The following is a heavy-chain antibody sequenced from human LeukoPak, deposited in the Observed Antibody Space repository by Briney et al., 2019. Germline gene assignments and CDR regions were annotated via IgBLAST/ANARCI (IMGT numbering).Heavy chain of an antibody. V-gene: IGHV1-18*01. CDR2: ISAYNGNT. Sequence: ASVKVSCKASGYTLTSYGISWVRQAPGQGLEWMGWISAYNGNTNYAQKLQGRVTMTTDTSTSTAYMELRSLRSDDTAVYYCARDGARNYYYYYMDVWGKGTTVTVSS. D-gene: IGHD3-16*01. CDR3: ARDGARNYYYYYMDV. CDR1: GYTLTSYG. J-gene: IGHJ6*03.